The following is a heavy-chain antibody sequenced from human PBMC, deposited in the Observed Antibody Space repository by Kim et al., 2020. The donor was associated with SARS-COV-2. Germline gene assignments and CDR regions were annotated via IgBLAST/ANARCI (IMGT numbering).Heavy chain of an antibody. CDR2: ISSSGSTI. CDR3: ARESCSGGSCERRFDY. Sequence: GGSLRLSCAASGFTFSSYEMNWVRQAPGKGLEWVSYISSSGSTIYYADSVKGRFTISRDNAKNSLYLQMNSLRAEDTAVYYCARESCSGGSCERRFDYWGQGTLVTVSS. V-gene: IGHV3-48*03. J-gene: IGHJ4*02. D-gene: IGHD2-15*01. CDR1: GFTFSSYE.